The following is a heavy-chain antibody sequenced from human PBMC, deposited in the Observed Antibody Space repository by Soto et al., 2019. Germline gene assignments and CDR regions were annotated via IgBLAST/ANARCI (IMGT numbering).Heavy chain of an antibody. CDR1: EFFFYNHG. Sequence: QVQLVESGGGVVQPGQSLRLSCTGSEFFFYNHGMHWVRQAPGKGLEWVAVIWHDGSNKYYAKSVKGRFAISRDDSKNKVSLQMNSLRVEDTAVYYCATDRDYGDYGTFDVWGQGTVVTVSS. D-gene: IGHD4-17*01. CDR3: ATDRDYGDYGTFDV. V-gene: IGHV3-33*01. J-gene: IGHJ3*01. CDR2: IWHDGSNK.